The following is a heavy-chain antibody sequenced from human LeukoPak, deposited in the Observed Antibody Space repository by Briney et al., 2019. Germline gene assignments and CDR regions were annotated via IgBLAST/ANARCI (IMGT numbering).Heavy chain of an antibody. J-gene: IGHJ6*03. CDR3: ARVFPETWQARSYYYLDV. D-gene: IGHD1-14*01. Sequence: SETLSLTCTVSGGSISSSGYYWGWIRQPPGKGLEWIGSVSFSGSTYYNESLKNRITTSIDTSKNQFSLRMHSLTAADTAVYYCARVFPETWQARSYYYLDVWGKGTTVIVSS. CDR2: VSFSGST. V-gene: IGHV4-39*07. CDR1: GGSISSSGYY.